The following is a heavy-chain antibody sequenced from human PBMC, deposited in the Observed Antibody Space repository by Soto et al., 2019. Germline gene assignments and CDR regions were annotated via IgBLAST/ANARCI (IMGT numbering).Heavy chain of an antibody. CDR1: GFDFSSYA. CDR3: AKSFCSSSSCFFLWVDP. D-gene: IGHD2-2*01. CDR2: ISGTGVPT. J-gene: IGHJ5*02. V-gene: IGHV3-23*01. Sequence: EVQLLESGGGLVHPRGSLRLSCAASGFDFSSYAMSWVRQAPGKGLECISLISGTGVPTLYAESVKGRFSVSRDNSKDTLFLEMNKLGVDDTAMYYCAKSFCSSSSCFFLWVDPWGPGTLVTVSS.